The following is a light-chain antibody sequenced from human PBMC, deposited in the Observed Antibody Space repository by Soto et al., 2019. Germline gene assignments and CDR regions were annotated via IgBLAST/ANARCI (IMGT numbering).Light chain of an antibody. J-gene: IGKJ4*01. CDR1: QGISNS. CDR2: TAS. V-gene: IGKV1-27*01. Sequence: DIRLTQSPSSLSASIGDRVTITCRASQGISNSLAWYQQKPGKVPKLLIYTASTLHSGVPSRFSGSGSGTDFTLTISSLQPEDVATYYCQKCTGAPLTFGGGTKVEIK. CDR3: QKCTGAPLT.